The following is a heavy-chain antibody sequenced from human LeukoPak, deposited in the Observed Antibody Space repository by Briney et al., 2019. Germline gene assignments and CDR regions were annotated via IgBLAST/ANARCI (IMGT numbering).Heavy chain of an antibody. J-gene: IGHJ3*02. CDR3: ARGIRLLWFGESNDAFDI. V-gene: IGHV3-30*04. D-gene: IGHD3-10*01. Sequence: GGSLRLSCAASGFTFSSYAMHWVRQAPGKGLEWVAVISYDGSNKYYADSVKGRFTISRDNSKNTLYLQMNSLRAGDTAVYYCARGIRLLWFGESNDAFDIWGQGTMVTVSS. CDR2: ISYDGSNK. CDR1: GFTFSSYA.